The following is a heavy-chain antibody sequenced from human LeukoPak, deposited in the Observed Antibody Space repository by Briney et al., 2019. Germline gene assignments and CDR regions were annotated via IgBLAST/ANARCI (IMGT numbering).Heavy chain of an antibody. CDR3: ARDPTSGYSSGGDY. Sequence: SVKVSCKASGGTFSSYAISWVRQAPGQGLEWMGGIIPIFGTANYAQKFQGRVTITTDESTSTAYMELSSLKSEDTAVYYCARDPTSGYSSGGDYWGQGTLVTVSS. V-gene: IGHV1-69*05. CDR1: GGTFSSYA. CDR2: IIPIFGTA. D-gene: IGHD6-19*01. J-gene: IGHJ4*02.